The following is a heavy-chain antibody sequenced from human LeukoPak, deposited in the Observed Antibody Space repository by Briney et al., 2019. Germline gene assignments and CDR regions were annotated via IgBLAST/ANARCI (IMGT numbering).Heavy chain of an antibody. Sequence: VATVKVCCKASGYTFTSYGISWVRQAPGQGLEWMGWISAYNGNTNYAQKLQGRVTMTTDTSTSTAYMELRSLRSDDTAVYYCARADSGSPLYYFDYWGQGTLVTVSS. CDR3: ARADSGSPLYYFDY. D-gene: IGHD1-26*01. J-gene: IGHJ4*02. CDR2: ISAYNGNT. V-gene: IGHV1-18*01. CDR1: GYTFTSYG.